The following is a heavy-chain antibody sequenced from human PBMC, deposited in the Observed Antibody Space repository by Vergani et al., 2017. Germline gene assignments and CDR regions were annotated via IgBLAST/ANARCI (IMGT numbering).Heavy chain of an antibody. CDR1: GGSISSYY. CDR3: ARGENCSSTSCSLRFDP. V-gene: IGHV4-59*08. CDR2: IYYSGST. Sequence: QVQLQESGPGLVKPSETLSLTCTVSGGSISSYYWSWIRQPPGKGLEWIGYIYYSGSTNYNPSLKSRVTISVDTSKNQFSLKLSSVTAADTAVYYCARGENCSSTSCSLRFDPWGQGTLVTVSS. J-gene: IGHJ5*02. D-gene: IGHD2-2*01.